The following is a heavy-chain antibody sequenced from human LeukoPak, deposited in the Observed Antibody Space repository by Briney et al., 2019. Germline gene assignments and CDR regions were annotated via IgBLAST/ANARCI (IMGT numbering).Heavy chain of an antibody. CDR3: ARDHSSSDYYMDV. CDR2: IYHSGST. D-gene: IGHD6-6*01. V-gene: IGHV4-30-2*01. J-gene: IGHJ6*03. CDR1: GGSISSGGYS. Sequence: SETLSLTCAVSGGSISSGGYSWSWIRQPPGKGLEWIGYIYHSGSTYYNPSLKSRVTMSVDTSKNQFSLKLSSVTVADTAVYYCARDHSSSDYYMDVWGKGTTVTVSS.